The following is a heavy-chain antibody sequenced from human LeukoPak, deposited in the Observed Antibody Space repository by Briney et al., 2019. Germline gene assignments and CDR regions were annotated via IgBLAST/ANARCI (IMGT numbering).Heavy chain of an antibody. Sequence: TSETLSLTCTVSGGSISSSSYYWGWIRQPPGKGLEWIGSIYYSGSTYYNPSLKSRVTISVDTSKNQFSLKLSSVTAADTAVYYCVRWNYYYYYMDVWGKGTTVTVSS. J-gene: IGHJ6*03. D-gene: IGHD1-1*01. CDR2: IYYSGST. V-gene: IGHV4-39*01. CDR3: VRWNYYYYYMDV. CDR1: GGSISSSSYY.